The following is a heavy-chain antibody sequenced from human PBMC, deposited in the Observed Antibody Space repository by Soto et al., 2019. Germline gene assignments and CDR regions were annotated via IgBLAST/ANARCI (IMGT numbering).Heavy chain of an antibody. Sequence: EVRLVESGGGLVQPGGSLRLSCAASGITVGNNYMSWVRQAPGKGLEWVSVTYSGGGTRYADSVQGRFTMSRDSTKNTVYLQMDSLKAEDTAVYFCARNVPVTALGYRGQGSLVTVSS. J-gene: IGHJ4*02. CDR3: ARNVPVTALGY. CDR2: TYSGGGT. CDR1: GITVGNNY. D-gene: IGHD4-17*01. V-gene: IGHV3-66*01.